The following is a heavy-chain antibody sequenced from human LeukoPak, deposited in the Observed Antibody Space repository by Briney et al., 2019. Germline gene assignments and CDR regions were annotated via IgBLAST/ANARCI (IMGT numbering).Heavy chain of an antibody. CDR1: GFTFDDYA. Sequence: GGSLRLSCAASGFTFDDYAMHWVRQAPGKGLEWVSLISGDGGSTYYADSVKGRFTISRDSAKNSLYLQMNSLRAEDTALYYCAKDIYSSGSHPSFDYWGQGTLVTVSS. V-gene: IGHV3-43*02. CDR2: ISGDGGST. J-gene: IGHJ4*02. D-gene: IGHD6-19*01. CDR3: AKDIYSSGSHPSFDY.